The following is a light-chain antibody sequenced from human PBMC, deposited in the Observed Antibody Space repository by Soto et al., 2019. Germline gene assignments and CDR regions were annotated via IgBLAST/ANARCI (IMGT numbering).Light chain of an antibody. J-gene: IGLJ1*01. CDR1: SSDVGGYNY. CDR3: CSYAVTFYV. V-gene: IGLV2-11*01. Sequence: QSVLTQPASVSGSPGQSITISCTGTSSDVGGYNYVSWYQQHPGKAPKLMIYDVSERPSGVPDRFSGSKSGNTASLTISGLQAEDEADYYCCSYAVTFYVFGTGTKVTVL. CDR2: DVS.